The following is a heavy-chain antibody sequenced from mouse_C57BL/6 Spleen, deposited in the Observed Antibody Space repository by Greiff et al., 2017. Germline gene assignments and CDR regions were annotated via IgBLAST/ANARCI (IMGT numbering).Heavy chain of an antibody. D-gene: IGHD2-4*01. Sequence: VQLKESGPGLVKPSQSLSLSCSVTGYSITSGYYWNWIRQFPGNKLEWMGYISYDGSNNSNPSLKNRTSITRDTSTTQFVVKLNSVATEDTATYYCAREDYDPPYCCGMDYWGQGTSVTVSS. CDR2: ISYDGSN. CDR3: AREDYDPPYCCGMDY. V-gene: IGHV3-6*01. CDR1: GYSITSGYY. J-gene: IGHJ4*01.